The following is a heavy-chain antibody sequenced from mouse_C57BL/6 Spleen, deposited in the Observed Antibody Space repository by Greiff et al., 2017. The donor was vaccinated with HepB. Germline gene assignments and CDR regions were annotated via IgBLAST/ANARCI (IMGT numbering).Heavy chain of an antibody. D-gene: IGHD1-1*01. Sequence: VQLQQSGAELARPGASVKLSCKASGYTFTSYGISWVKQRTGQGLEWIGEIYPRSGNTYYNEKFKGKATLTADKSSSTAYMELRSLTSEDSAVYFCARSYYYGSSYGDYAMDYWGQGTSVTVSS. CDR1: GYTFTSYG. J-gene: IGHJ4*01. CDR2: IYPRSGNT. V-gene: IGHV1-81*01. CDR3: ARSYYYGSSYGDYAMDY.